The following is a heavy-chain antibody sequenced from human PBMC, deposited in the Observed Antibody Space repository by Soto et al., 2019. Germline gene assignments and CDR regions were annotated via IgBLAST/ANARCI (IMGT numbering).Heavy chain of an antibody. CDR3: AREPGRITIFGVVADYYSGMDD. J-gene: IGHJ6*02. CDR1: GYTFTSYG. V-gene: IGHV1-18*04. Sequence: QVQLVQSGAEVKKPGASVKVSCKASGYTFTSYGISWVRQAPGQGLEWMGWISAYNGNTNYAQKLQGRVTMTTDTSTSTAYMELRSLSSDDRSVYYCAREPGRITIFGVVADYYSGMDDWGQGTTVTVSS. D-gene: IGHD3-3*01. CDR2: ISAYNGNT.